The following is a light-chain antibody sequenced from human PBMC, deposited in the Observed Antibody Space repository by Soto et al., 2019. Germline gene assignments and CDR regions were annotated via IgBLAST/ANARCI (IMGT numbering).Light chain of an antibody. V-gene: IGKV1-39*01. J-gene: IGKJ3*01. CDR3: QQSMSNLGT. CDR1: QSISNY. Sequence: DIQMTQSPSSLPASVGDRVTITCRASQSISNYLNWFQQKPGEASKLLIYAASSLPSGVPSRFSGSGSGTDFTLTISSLQREDFATYYCQQSMSNLGTFGPGTKVDIK. CDR2: AAS.